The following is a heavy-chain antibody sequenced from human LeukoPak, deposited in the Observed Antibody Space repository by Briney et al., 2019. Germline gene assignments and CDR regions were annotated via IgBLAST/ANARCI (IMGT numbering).Heavy chain of an antibody. CDR2: IKSDGST. CDR1: GFTFSSYW. V-gene: IGHV3-74*01. CDR3: ARAPSEIGGYYPEYFRH. J-gene: IGHJ1*01. Sequence: GGSLRLSCAASGFTFSSYWMHWVRQAPGKGLVWVSRIKSDGSTNYADSVKGRSTISRDNAKNTVSLQMNSLRAEDTGVYYCARAPSEIGGYYPEYFRHWGLGTLVTVSS. D-gene: IGHD3-22*01.